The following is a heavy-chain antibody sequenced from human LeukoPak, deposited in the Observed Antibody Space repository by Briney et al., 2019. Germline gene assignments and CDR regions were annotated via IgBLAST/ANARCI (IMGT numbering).Heavy chain of an antibody. V-gene: IGHV4-39*01. CDR3: ARHGVGYCSSTSCSLEYFDY. Sequence: SQTLSLTCTVSGGSISSSRYSWGWIRQPPGKGLEWVGSIYYSGSTYYNPSLKNRVTISVDTSKNQFSLKLSSVTAPDTAVYYCARHGVGYCSSTSCSLEYFDYWGQGTLVTVSS. J-gene: IGHJ4*02. CDR2: IYYSGST. D-gene: IGHD2-2*01. CDR1: GGSISSSRYS.